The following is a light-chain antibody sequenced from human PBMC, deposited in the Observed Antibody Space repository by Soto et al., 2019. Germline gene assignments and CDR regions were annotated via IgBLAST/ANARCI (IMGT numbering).Light chain of an antibody. CDR2: EVT. CDR3: SSYTSRSTLV. CDR1: SXDVGGYNY. V-gene: IGLV2-14*01. Sequence: QSVLTQPASVSGSPGQSITISCTGTSXDVGGYNYVSWYQQHPGKAPKLMIYEVTNRPSGVSNRFSGSKSGNTASLTISGLQAEDEADYYCSSYTSRSTLVFGTGTKVTV. J-gene: IGLJ1*01.